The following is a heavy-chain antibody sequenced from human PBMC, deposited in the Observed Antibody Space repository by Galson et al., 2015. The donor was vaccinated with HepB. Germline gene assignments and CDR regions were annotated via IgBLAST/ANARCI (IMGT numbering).Heavy chain of an antibody. CDR3: AHLVPGEFDP. Sequence: PALVKPTQTLTLTCTFSGFSLRTSGVGVGWIRQPPGKALEWLALIFWDDDKRYSPSLKSRLTITKETSKNQVVLTMINMDPVDTATYYCAHLVPGEFDPWGQGILVTVSS. D-gene: IGHD3-10*01. V-gene: IGHV2-5*02. J-gene: IGHJ5*02. CDR1: GFSLRTSGVG. CDR2: IFWDDDK.